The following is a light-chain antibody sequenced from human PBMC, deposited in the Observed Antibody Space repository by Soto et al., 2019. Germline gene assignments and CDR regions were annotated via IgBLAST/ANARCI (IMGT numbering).Light chain of an antibody. J-gene: IGLJ3*02. V-gene: IGLV1-44*01. CDR2: SNN. CDR1: GSNIGSTT. CDR3: AAWDDSLNGGV. Sequence: QSVLTQPPSASGTPGQRVTISCSGSGSNIGSTTVNWYQQLPGTAPKLLIYSNNQRPSGVPDRFSGSKSGTSASLAISGLQYEEEADDYCAAWDDSLNGGVFGGGTKLTVL.